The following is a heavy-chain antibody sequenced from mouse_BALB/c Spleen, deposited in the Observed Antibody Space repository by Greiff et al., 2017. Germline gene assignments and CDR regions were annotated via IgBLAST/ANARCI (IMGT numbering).Heavy chain of an antibody. V-gene: IGHV14-4*02. J-gene: IGHJ4*01. CDR1: GFNIKDYY. CDR3: NACGGTPYGMDY. D-gene: IGHD1-1*01. Sequence: DVKLQESGAELVRPGASVKLSCTASGFNIKDYYMHWVKQRPEQGLEWIGWIDPENGDTEYAPKFQGKATMTADTSSNTAYLQLSSLTSEDTAVYYCNACGGTPYGMDYWGPGTSVTVSS. CDR2: IDPENGDT.